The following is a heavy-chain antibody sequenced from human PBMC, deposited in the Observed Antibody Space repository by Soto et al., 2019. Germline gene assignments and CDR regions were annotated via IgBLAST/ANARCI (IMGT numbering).Heavy chain of an antibody. Sequence: GASVKVSCKASGYTFTSYGISWVRQAPGQGLEWMGWISAYNGNTNYAQKLQGRVTISVDTSKNQFSLKLSSVTAADTAVYYCARDSSSSVVFPYYYYGMDVWGQGTTVTVSS. J-gene: IGHJ6*02. CDR1: GYTFTSYG. V-gene: IGHV1-18*01. CDR2: ISAYNGNT. CDR3: ARDSSSSVVFPYYYYGMDV. D-gene: IGHD6-6*01.